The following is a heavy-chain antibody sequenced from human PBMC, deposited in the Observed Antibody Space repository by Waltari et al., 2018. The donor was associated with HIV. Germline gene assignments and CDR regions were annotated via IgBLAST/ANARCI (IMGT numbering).Heavy chain of an antibody. Sequence: VQLQESGPGLVTPSETQSLTCTVSGGSISSYSWSWIRQPPGKGLEWIGYIYYSGSTNYNPSLKSRVTISVDTSKNQFSLRLSSVTAADTAVYYCAGRRDYYFDYWGQGTLVSVSS. CDR2: IYYSGST. J-gene: IGHJ4*02. CDR1: GGSISSYS. CDR3: AGRRDYYFDY. V-gene: IGHV4-59*08.